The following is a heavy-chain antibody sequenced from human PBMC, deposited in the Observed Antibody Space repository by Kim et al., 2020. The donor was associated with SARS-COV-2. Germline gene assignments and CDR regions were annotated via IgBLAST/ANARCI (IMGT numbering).Heavy chain of an antibody. CDR1: GFTFSSYG. V-gene: IGHV3-30*03. D-gene: IGHD1-26*01. CDR3: ASPLSESYTWDAIDI. CDR2: ISYDGSKK. Sequence: GGSLRLSCAASGFTFSSYGMHWVRQTPGKGLEWVAVISYDGSKKYYTDSVKGRFTISRDNSKDTLYLQMNSLRAEDTAVYYCASPLSESYTWDAIDIWGQGTMVTVSS. J-gene: IGHJ3*02.